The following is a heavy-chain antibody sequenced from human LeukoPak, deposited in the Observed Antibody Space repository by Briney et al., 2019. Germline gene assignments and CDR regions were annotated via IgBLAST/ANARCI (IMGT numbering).Heavy chain of an antibody. Sequence: PGGSLRLSCTASGFTFGDYAMSWFRQAPGKGLEWVGFIRSKAYGGTTEYAASVKGRFTISRDDSKSIAYLQMNSLKTEDTAVYYCTRVVGYSSSWYEVWFDPWGQGTLVTVSS. V-gene: IGHV3-49*03. J-gene: IGHJ5*02. CDR1: GFTFGDYA. D-gene: IGHD6-13*01. CDR2: IRSKAYGGTT. CDR3: TRVVGYSSSWYEVWFDP.